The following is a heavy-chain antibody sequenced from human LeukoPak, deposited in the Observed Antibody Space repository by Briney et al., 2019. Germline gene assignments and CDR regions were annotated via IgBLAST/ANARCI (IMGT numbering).Heavy chain of an antibody. J-gene: IGHJ6*03. D-gene: IGHD2-15*01. Sequence: GGSLRLSCAASGFIFTSYSMNWVRQAPGKGLEWVSAISGSGGSTYYADSVKGRFTISRDNSKNTLYLQMNSLRAEDTAVYYCAKPSPPSCSGGSCYPFNYYYYYMDVWGKGTTVTVSS. CDR1: GFIFTSYS. CDR2: ISGSGGST. V-gene: IGHV3-23*01. CDR3: AKPSPPSCSGGSCYPFNYYYYYMDV.